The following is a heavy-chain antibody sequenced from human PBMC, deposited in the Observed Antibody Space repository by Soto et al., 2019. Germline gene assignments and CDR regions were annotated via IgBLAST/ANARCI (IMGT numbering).Heavy chain of an antibody. CDR3: AKVREYSCYFDY. V-gene: IGHV3-9*01. CDR2: ISWNSGSI. CDR1: GFTFDDYA. J-gene: IGHJ4*02. D-gene: IGHD5-12*01. Sequence: EVQLVEAGGGLVQPGRSLRLSCAASGFTFDDYAMHWVRKAPGKGLEWVSGISWNSGSIGYADSVKGRFTISRDNAKNSLYLQMNSLRAEDTALYYCAKVREYSCYFDYWGQGTLVTVSS.